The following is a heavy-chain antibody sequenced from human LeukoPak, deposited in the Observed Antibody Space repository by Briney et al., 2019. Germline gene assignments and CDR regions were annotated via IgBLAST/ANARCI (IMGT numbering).Heavy chain of an antibody. D-gene: IGHD3-10*01. CDR2: IKQDGSEK. J-gene: IGHJ5*02. V-gene: IGHV3-7*01. Sequence: GGSLRLSCAAPGFTFSSYWMSWVRQAPGKGLEWVANIKQDGSEKYYVDSVKGRFTISRDNAKNSLYLQMNSLRAEDTAVYYCARSDSYYYGSGSGNNWFDPWGQGTLVTVSS. CDR3: ARSDSYYYGSGSGNNWFDP. CDR1: GFTFSSYW.